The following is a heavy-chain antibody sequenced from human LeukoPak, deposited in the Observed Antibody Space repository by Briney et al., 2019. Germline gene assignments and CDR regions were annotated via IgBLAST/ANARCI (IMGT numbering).Heavy chain of an antibody. CDR1: GGSISNYY. CDR3: AGTYSSSYRVYFDY. CDR2: IYTSEST. Sequence: SETLSLTCTVSGGSISNYYWSWIRQPAGKGLEWIGRIYTSESTNYNPSLKSRVTMSLDTSKSQFSLKLSSVTAADTAVYYCAGTYSSSYRVYFDYWGQGTLVTVSS. J-gene: IGHJ4*02. V-gene: IGHV4-4*07. D-gene: IGHD6-6*01.